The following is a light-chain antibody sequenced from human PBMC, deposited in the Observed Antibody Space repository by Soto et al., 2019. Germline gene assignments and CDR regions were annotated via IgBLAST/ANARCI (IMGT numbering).Light chain of an antibody. CDR1: QTLSAGY. V-gene: IGKV3-20*01. J-gene: IGKJ2*01. CDR2: GSS. CDR3: QCQRYGYSPVYT. Sequence: EIVLTQSPGILSLSPGERAILSCRASQTLSAGYLAWYQQRPGQPPRLIFYGSSNRAAGLPDRFSRSGSGTDLTFTISRLVSEDFAVYYCQCQRYGYSPVYTFGQGTKLEIK.